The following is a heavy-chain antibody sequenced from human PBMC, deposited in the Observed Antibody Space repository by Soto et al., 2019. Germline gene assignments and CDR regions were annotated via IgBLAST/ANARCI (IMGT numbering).Heavy chain of an antibody. V-gene: IGHV4-31*03. D-gene: IGHD2-15*01. Sequence: SETLSLTCTVSGGSISSGGYYWSWIRQHPGKGLEWIGYIYYSGSTYYNPSLKSRVTISVDTSKNQFSLKLSSVTAADTAVYYCAREPGYCSGGSCFFAGASGYGMDVWGQGTTVTVSS. CDR3: AREPGYCSGGSCFFAGASGYGMDV. CDR1: GGSISSGGYY. CDR2: IYYSGST. J-gene: IGHJ6*02.